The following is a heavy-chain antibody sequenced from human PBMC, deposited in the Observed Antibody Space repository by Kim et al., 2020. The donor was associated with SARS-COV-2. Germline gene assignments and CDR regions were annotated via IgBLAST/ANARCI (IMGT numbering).Heavy chain of an antibody. CDR3: AREMAAGASAFDI. V-gene: IGHV3-13*01. Sequence: SQHSEKGRFTISRETSKNSLYLQMNNLRAADTAVYYCAREMAAGASAFDIWGQGAMVTVSS. J-gene: IGHJ3*02. D-gene: IGHD6-13*01.